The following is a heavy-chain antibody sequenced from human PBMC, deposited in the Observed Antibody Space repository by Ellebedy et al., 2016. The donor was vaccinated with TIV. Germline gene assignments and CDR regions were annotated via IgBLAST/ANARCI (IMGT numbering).Heavy chain of an antibody. V-gene: IGHV4-59*01. J-gene: IGHJ3*02. CDR1: GGSISSYY. D-gene: IGHD5-12*01. CDR3: AFSPGTERLHAFEI. Sequence: SETLSLTXTVSGGSISSYYWSWIRQPPGKGLEWIGYIYYSGSTNYNPSLKSRVTISLDTSKNQFSLRLSSVTAADTALYYCAFSPGTERLHAFEIWGQGTMVTVSS. CDR2: IYYSGST.